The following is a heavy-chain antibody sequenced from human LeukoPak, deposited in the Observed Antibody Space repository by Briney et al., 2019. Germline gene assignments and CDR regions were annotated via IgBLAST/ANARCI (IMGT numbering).Heavy chain of an antibody. V-gene: IGHV3-23*01. CDR2: IGGSGGPI. CDR1: GLTFSSYA. D-gene: IGHD1-14*01. CDR3: AKAGPYYFDY. J-gene: IGHJ4*02. Sequence: PGGSLRLSCAASGLTFSSYAMNWVRQAPGKGLEWVSDIGGSGGPIYYADSVKGRFTISRDNSKNTLFVQMSSLRAEDTAIYYCAKAGPYYFDYWGQGTLVTVSS.